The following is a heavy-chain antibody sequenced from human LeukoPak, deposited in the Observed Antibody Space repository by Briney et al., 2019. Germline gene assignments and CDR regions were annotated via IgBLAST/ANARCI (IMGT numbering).Heavy chain of an antibody. Sequence: SQTLSLTCTVSGGSISSGSYYWSWIRQPPGKGLEWIGYIYYSGSTNYNPSLKSRVTISVDTSKNQFSLKLSSVTAADTAVYYCAREVRGVSVDVWGKGTTVTVSS. J-gene: IGHJ6*04. D-gene: IGHD3-10*01. CDR2: IYYSGST. CDR1: GGSISSGSYY. CDR3: AREVRGVSVDV. V-gene: IGHV4-61*01.